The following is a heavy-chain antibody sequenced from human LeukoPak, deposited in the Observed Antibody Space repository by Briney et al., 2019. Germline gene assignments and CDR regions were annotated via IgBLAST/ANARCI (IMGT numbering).Heavy chain of an antibody. CDR3: ARGNYEQFDY. CDR2: THHSGNT. CDR1: GDSVSGYY. Sequence: SETLSLTCIVSGDSVSGYYWNWIRQPPGKGLEWIGYTHHSGNTLYNPSLKSRVTISVDTSKNQFSLKLSSVTAADTAVYYCARGNYEQFDYWGQGTLVTVSS. D-gene: IGHD4-11*01. J-gene: IGHJ4*02. V-gene: IGHV4-59*08.